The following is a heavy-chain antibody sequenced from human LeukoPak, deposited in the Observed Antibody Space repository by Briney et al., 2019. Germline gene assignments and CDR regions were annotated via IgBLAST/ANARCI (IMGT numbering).Heavy chain of an antibody. CDR2: IYHSGST. J-gene: IGHJ3*02. Sequence: SETLSLTXAVSGYSISSGYYWGWIRQPPGKGLEWIGSIYHSGSTYYNPSLKSRVTISVDTSKNQFSLKLSSVTAADTAVYYCARRDYCSSTSCPGSAFDIWGQGTMVTVSS. CDR3: ARRDYCSSTSCPGSAFDI. V-gene: IGHV4-38-2*01. CDR1: GYSISSGYY. D-gene: IGHD2-2*01.